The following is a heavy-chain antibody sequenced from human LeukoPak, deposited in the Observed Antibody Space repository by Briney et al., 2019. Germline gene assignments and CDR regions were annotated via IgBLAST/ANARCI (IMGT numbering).Heavy chain of an antibody. J-gene: IGHJ4*02. D-gene: IGHD1-1*01. Sequence: ASVKVSCKASGYTFTGYYIHWVRQAPGQGLEWMGWINPDSGGTNYAQKFQGRVTMTRDTSIGTAFMELNRLTSDDTALYYCARNWNYPYFDYWGQGTLVTVSS. CDR3: ARNWNYPYFDY. V-gene: IGHV1-2*02. CDR2: INPDSGGT. CDR1: GYTFTGYY.